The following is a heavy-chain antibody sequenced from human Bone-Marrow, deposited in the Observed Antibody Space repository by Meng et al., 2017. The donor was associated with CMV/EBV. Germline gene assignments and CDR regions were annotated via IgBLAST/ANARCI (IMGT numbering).Heavy chain of an antibody. D-gene: IGHD6-6*01. J-gene: IGHJ4*02. V-gene: IGHV3-21*01. Sequence: GESLKISCAASGFTFSSYSMNWVRQAPGKGLEWVSSISSSSSYIYYADSVKGRFTISRDNAKNSLYLQMNSLRAEDTAVYYCARGSSSIFDYWGQGTLVTVYS. CDR1: GFTFSSYS. CDR3: ARGSSSIFDY. CDR2: ISSSSSYI.